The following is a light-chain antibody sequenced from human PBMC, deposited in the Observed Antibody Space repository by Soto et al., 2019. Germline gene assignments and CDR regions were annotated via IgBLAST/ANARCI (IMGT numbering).Light chain of an antibody. Sequence: QSALTQPPSASGSPGQSVTISCTGTSSDVGNYNYVSWYQQHPGKAPKLMIYEVTKRTSGVPDRFSGSKSSNTASLTVSGLQAEDEAEYYCTSYAAGKNVVFGGGTKLTVL. CDR3: TSYAAGKNVV. J-gene: IGLJ2*01. CDR2: EVT. CDR1: SSDVGNYNY. V-gene: IGLV2-8*01.